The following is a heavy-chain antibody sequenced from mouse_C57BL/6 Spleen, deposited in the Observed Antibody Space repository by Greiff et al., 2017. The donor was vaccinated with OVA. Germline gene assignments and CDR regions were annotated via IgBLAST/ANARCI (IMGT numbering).Heavy chain of an antibody. V-gene: IGHV1-69*01. J-gene: IGHJ2*01. CDR3: TRSKGSFYYFDY. D-gene: IGHD1-1*02. CDR2: IDPSDSYT. CDR1: GYTFTSYW. Sequence: QVQLQQPGAELVMPGASVKLSCKASGYTFTSYWMHWVKQRPGQGLEWIGEIDPSDSYTNYNQKFKGKSTLTVDKSSSTAYMQLSSLTSEDSAFYYSTRSKGSFYYFDYWGQGTTLTVSS.